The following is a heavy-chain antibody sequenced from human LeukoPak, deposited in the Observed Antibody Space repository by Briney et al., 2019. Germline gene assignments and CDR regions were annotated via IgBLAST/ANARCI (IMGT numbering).Heavy chain of an antibody. D-gene: IGHD1-26*01. Sequence: GGSLRLSCAASGFTFSTYWFRWVRQAPGEGPVWVSRTNPDGSSTDHADSVRGRFVISRDNARNTLYLQMNSLRAEDTAVYYCVRDLVGRDDTWGQGTLVTVSS. CDR3: VRDLVGRDDT. V-gene: IGHV3-74*01. J-gene: IGHJ5*02. CDR2: TNPDGSST. CDR1: GFTFSTYW.